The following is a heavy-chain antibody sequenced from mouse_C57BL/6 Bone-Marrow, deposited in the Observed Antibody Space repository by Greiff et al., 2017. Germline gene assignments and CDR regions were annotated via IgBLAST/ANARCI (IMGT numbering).Heavy chain of an antibody. CDR2: IDPENGDT. V-gene: IGHV14-4*01. D-gene: IGHD1-1*01. CDR1: GFNIKDDY. CDR3: TFCGSSLFAY. J-gene: IGHJ3*01. Sequence: VQLKESGAELVRPGASVKLSCTASGFNIKDDYMHWVKQRPEQGLAWIGWIDPENGDTEYASKFQGKATITADTSSNTTYLQLSSLTSEDTAVYYVTFCGSSLFAYWGQGTLVTVSA.